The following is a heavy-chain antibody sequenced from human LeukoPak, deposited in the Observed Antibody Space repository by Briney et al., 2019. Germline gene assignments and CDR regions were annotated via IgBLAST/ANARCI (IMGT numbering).Heavy chain of an antibody. CDR2: IIPIFGTA. J-gene: IGHJ6*02. Sequence: ASVKVSCKASGGTFTSYAISWVRQAPGQGLEWMGGIIPIFGTANYAQKFQGRVTITADESTSTAYMELSSLRSEDTAVYYCARGNQIWFGELEPYYYGMDVWGQGTTVTVSS. V-gene: IGHV1-69*13. CDR1: GGTFTSYA. D-gene: IGHD3-10*01. CDR3: ARGNQIWFGELEPYYYGMDV.